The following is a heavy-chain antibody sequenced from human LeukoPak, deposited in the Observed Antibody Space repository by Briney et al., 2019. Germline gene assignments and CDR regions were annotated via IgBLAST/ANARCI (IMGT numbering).Heavy chain of an antibody. Sequence: ASVKVSCKVSGYTLTELSMHWVRQAPGKGLEWMGGFDPEDGETIYAQKFQGRVTITADKSTSTAYMELSSLRSEDTAVYYCARDLNAGYSYGYTDYWGQGTLVTVSS. CDR1: GYTLTELS. J-gene: IGHJ4*02. CDR3: ARDLNAGYSYGYTDY. V-gene: IGHV1-24*01. D-gene: IGHD5-18*01. CDR2: FDPEDGET.